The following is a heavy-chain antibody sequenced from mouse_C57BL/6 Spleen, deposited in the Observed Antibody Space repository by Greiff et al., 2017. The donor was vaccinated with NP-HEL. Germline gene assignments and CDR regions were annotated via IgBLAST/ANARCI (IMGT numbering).Heavy chain of an antibody. CDR2: IDPSDSYT. CDR1: GYTFTSYW. J-gene: IGHJ4*01. V-gene: IGHV1-50*01. D-gene: IGHD4-1*01. CDR3: ATKLTPYAMDY. Sequence: VQLQQPGAELVKPGASVKLSCKASGYTFTSYWMQWVKQRPGQGLEWIGEIDPSDSYTNYNQKFKGKATLTVDTSSSTAYMQLSSLTSEDSAVYYCATKLTPYAMDYWGQGTSVTVSS.